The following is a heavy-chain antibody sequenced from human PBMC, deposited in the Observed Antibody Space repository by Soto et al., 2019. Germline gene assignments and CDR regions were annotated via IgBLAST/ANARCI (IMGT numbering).Heavy chain of an antibody. V-gene: IGHV3-33*01. CDR1: GFTFSSYG. J-gene: IGHJ4*02. CDR2: IWYDGSNK. CDR3: ASNRPGPGNYFDY. Sequence: GGSLRLSCAASGFTFSSYGMHWVRQAPGKGLEWVAVIWYDGSNKYYADSVKGRFTISRDNSKNTLYLQMNSLRAEDTAVYYCASNRPGPGNYFDYWGQGTLVTVSS.